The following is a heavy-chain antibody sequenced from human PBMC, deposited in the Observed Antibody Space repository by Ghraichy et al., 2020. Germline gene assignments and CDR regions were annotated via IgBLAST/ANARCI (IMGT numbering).Heavy chain of an antibody. CDR3: ARGYSTRVGYFDY. Sequence: SETLSLTCAVYGGSFSGYYWSWIRQPPGKGLEWIGEINHSGSTNYNPSLKSRVTISVDTSKNQFSLKLSSVTAADTAVYYCARGYSTRVGYFDYWGQGTLVTVSS. V-gene: IGHV4-34*01. CDR1: GGSFSGYY. D-gene: IGHD4-11*01. CDR2: INHSGST. J-gene: IGHJ4*02.